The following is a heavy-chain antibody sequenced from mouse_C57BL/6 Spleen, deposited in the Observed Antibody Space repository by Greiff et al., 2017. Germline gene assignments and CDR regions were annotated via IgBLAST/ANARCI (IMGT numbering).Heavy chain of an antibody. CDR2: ISYDGSN. CDR1: GYSITSCYY. D-gene: IGHD6-1*01. Sequence: EVQVVESGPGLVKPSQSLSLTCSVTGYSITSCYYWNWIRQFPGNKLEWMGYISYDGSNNYNPSLKNQIPITLDPSKNQFFLKLNSVTTEDTATYYCARRASLSLGYFDGWGTGTTVTVSA. V-gene: IGHV3-6*01. J-gene: IGHJ1*03. CDR3: ARRASLSLGYFDG.